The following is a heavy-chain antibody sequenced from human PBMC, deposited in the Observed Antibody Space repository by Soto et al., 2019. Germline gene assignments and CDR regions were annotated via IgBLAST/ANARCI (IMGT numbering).Heavy chain of an antibody. CDR2: IKSKTNGGTT. CDR3: TTARGYYGLDV. Sequence: EVQLVESGGGLVKPGGSLRLSCAASGFSFSNAWMNWVRQAPGKGLEWVGRIKSKTNGGTTDYAAPVKGRFTISRDDSKYTLYLQMSSLKTEDTAVYYCTTARGYYGLDVWGQGTTVPVSS. CDR1: GFSFSNAW. V-gene: IGHV3-15*07. J-gene: IGHJ6*02.